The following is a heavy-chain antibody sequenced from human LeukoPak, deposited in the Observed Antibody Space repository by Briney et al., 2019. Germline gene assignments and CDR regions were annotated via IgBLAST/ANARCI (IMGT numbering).Heavy chain of an antibody. J-gene: IGHJ4*02. CDR2: IKEDGSEI. D-gene: IGHD4-23*01. Sequence: GGSLRLSCEASAFTFSSYWMSWVRQAPGKGLEWVANIKEDGSEINYVDSVKGRFTISGDNAKNSLFLQMNSLRVEDTAVYYCARDQGYSSFDYWGQGTLVTVSS. CDR1: AFTFSSYW. V-gene: IGHV3-7*01. CDR3: ARDQGYSSFDY.